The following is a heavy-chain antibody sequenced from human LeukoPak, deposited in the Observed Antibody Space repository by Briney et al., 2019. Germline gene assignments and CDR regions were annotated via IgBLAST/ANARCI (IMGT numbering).Heavy chain of an antibody. CDR3: ARSAVGVVPAPRAWFDP. CDR2: IIPIFGTA. D-gene: IGHD2-2*01. V-gene: IGHV1-69*05. J-gene: IGHJ5*02. Sequence: SVKVSCKASGGTFISYAISWVRQAPGQGLEWMGGIIPIFGTANYAQKFQGRVTITTDESTSTAYMELSSLRSEDTAVYYCARSAVGVVPAPRAWFDPWGQGTLVTVSS. CDR1: GGTFISYA.